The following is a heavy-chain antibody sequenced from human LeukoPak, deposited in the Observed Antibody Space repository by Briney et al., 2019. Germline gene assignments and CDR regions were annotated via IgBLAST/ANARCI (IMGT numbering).Heavy chain of an antibody. D-gene: IGHD1-26*01. CDR2: MNPNSGNT. CDR1: GYTFTSYD. CDR3: VRYSGSYYYDY. J-gene: IGHJ4*02. Sequence: ASAKVSCKASGYTFTSYDINWVRQATGQGLEWMGWMNPNSGNTGYAQKFQGRVTMTRNTSISTAYMELSSLRSEDTAVYYCVRYSGSYYYDYWGQGTLVTVSS. V-gene: IGHV1-8*01.